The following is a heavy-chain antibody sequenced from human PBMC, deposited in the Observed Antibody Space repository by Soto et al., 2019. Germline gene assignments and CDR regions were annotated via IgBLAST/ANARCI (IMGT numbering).Heavy chain of an antibody. V-gene: IGHV3-30-3*01. CDR1: GFTFNTHG. J-gene: IGHJ6*02. D-gene: IGHD2-2*01. CDR2: ISYVGSNK. CDR3: ARDTIPGPPDYYYGMEV. Sequence: GVSLRLSCAASGFTFNTHGMHWVRQAPGKGLEWVAVISYVGSNKYYADSVKGRFTISRDNSKNTLYLQMTSLRAEDTAVYYCARDTIPGPPDYYYGMEVWGQGTTVTVSS.